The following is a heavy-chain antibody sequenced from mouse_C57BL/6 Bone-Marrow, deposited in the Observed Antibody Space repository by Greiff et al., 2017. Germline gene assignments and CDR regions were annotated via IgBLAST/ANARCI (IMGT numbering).Heavy chain of an antibody. CDR2: IDPSDSYT. J-gene: IGHJ2*01. V-gene: IGHV1-69*01. D-gene: IGHD2-3*01. CDR1: GYTFTSYW. Sequence: QVQLQQPGAELVMPGASVKLSCKASGYTFTSYWMHWVKQRPGQGLEWIGEIDPSDSYTNYNQKFKGKSTLTVDKSSSTAYMQLSSLTSEDSAVYYCARLYDGYYFYLDYWGQGTTLTVSS. CDR3: ARLYDGYYFYLDY.